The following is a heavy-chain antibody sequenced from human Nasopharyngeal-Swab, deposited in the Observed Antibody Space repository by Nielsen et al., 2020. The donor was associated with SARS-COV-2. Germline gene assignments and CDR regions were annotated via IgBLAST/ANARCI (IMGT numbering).Heavy chain of an antibody. CDR3: AGFPYCSGGSCSNDY. D-gene: IGHD2-15*01. Sequence: RQAPGKGLEWIGYIYYSGSTYYNPSLKSRVTISVDTSKNQFSPKLSSVTAADTAVYYCAGFPYCSGGSCSNDYWGQGTLVTVSS. CDR2: IYYSGST. J-gene: IGHJ4*02. V-gene: IGHV4-31*02.